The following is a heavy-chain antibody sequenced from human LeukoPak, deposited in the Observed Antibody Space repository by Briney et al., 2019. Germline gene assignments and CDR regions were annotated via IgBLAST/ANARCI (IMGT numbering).Heavy chain of an antibody. CDR1: GYTFTGYY. V-gene: IGHV1-2*02. J-gene: IGHJ4*02. Sequence: ASVKVSCKASGYTFTGYYMHWVRQAPGQGLEWMGWINPNSGGTNYAQKFQGRVTMTGDTSISTAYMELSRLRSDDTAVYYCARVNYYDSSGYYQYFDYWGQGTLVTVSS. CDR3: ARVNYYDSSGYYQYFDY. D-gene: IGHD3-22*01. CDR2: INPNSGGT.